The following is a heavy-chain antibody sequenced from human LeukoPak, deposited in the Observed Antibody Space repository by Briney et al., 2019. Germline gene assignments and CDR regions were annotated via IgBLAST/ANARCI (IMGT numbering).Heavy chain of an antibody. J-gene: IGHJ5*02. CDR3: ARVSYSGYESWFDP. V-gene: IGHV3-13*01. CDR1: GFTFSSYD. CDR2: IGTAGDT. Sequence: GGSLRLSCAASGFTFSSYDMHWVRQATGKGLDWVSAIGTAGDTYYPGSVKGRFTISRENAKNSLYLQMNSLRAEDTAVYYCARVSYSGYESWFDPWGQGTLVTVSS. D-gene: IGHD5-12*01.